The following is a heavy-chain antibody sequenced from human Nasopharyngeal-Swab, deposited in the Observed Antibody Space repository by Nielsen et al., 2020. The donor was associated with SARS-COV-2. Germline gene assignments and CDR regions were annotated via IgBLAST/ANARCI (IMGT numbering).Heavy chain of an antibody. Sequence: GGSLRLPCAASGFTISSYAMSWVRQAPGKGLEWVSAISGGTGGTFYADSVKGRFTISRDNSKNTLFLQMNSLRAEDTAVYYCAKDYIRRGSNWGQGTLVTVSS. CDR1: GFTISSYA. CDR2: ISGGTGGT. V-gene: IGHV3-23*01. CDR3: AKDYIRRGSN. D-gene: IGHD2-15*01. J-gene: IGHJ4*02.